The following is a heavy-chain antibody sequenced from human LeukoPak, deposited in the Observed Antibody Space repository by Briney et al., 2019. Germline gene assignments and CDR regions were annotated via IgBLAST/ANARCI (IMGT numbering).Heavy chain of an antibody. CDR3: AKDQGWVVAATLGTFDY. V-gene: IGHV3-30*02. J-gene: IGHJ4*02. D-gene: IGHD2-15*01. CDR2: IRSDGSNK. Sequence: QTGGSLRLSCAASGFTFSTYGMHWVRQAPGKGLELVAFIRSDGSNKYYADSVKGRFTISRDNSKNTLYLQMNSLRAEDTAVYYCAKDQGWVVAATLGTFDYWGQGTLVTVSS. CDR1: GFTFSTYG.